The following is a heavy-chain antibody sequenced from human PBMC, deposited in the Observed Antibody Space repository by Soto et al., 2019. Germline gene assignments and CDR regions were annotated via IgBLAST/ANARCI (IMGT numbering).Heavy chain of an antibody. V-gene: IGHV3-30*18. J-gene: IGHJ6*02. CDR2: MSYDGSYK. D-gene: IGHD6-19*01. Sequence: QVQLVESGGNVVQPGRSLRLSCAASGFTFSTYGMHWVRQAPGKGLEWVAVMSYDGSYKYYGDFVKGRFTISRDNSKNTLFLQMDSLRAEDTAVYFCAKDGPRDGCTWVLDVWGQGTTVTVSS. CDR3: AKDGPRDGCTWVLDV. CDR1: GFTFSTYG.